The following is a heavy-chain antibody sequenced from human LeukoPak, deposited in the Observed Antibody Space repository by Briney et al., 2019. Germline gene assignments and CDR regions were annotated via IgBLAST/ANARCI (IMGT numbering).Heavy chain of an antibody. D-gene: IGHD2-21*02. V-gene: IGHV4-59*01. Sequence: SETLSLTCGVSGGAITNYYWNWIRQAPGKGLEWLGYIYYTGSTTYNPSVKSRITISLDTSKKQISLKLRSVTAADTAVYYCATDAVNCGGDCGYGMDVWGQGTTVTVSS. J-gene: IGHJ6*02. CDR3: ATDAVNCGGDCGYGMDV. CDR1: GGAITNYY. CDR2: IYYTGST.